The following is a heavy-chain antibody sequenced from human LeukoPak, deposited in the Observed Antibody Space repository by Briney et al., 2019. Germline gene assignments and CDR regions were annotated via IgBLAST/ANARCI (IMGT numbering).Heavy chain of an antibody. J-gene: IGHJ3*02. CDR1: GFTFSSYS. Sequence: GGSLRLSCAASGFTFSSYSMNWVRQAPGKGLEWVSSISSSSSYIYYADSVKGRFTISRDNAKNSLYLQMNSLRAEDTAVYYCARDHSSDSWSGYYTFDAFDIWGQGTMVTVSS. V-gene: IGHV3-21*01. D-gene: IGHD3-3*01. CDR2: ISSSSSYI. CDR3: ARDHSSDSWSGYYTFDAFDI.